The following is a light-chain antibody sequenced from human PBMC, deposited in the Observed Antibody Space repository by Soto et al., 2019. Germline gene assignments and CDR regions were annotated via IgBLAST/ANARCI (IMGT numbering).Light chain of an antibody. CDR3: SSYTSSNSYV. J-gene: IGLJ1*01. Sequence: QSVLTQPASVSGSPGQSIAISCTGSSSDVGGYKYVSWYQQHPGKAPTLMIYDVSNRPSGVSDRFSGSKSGNTASLTISGLQSEDEADYYCSSYTSSNSYVFGNGTKVTVL. V-gene: IGLV2-14*03. CDR2: DVS. CDR1: SSDVGGYKY.